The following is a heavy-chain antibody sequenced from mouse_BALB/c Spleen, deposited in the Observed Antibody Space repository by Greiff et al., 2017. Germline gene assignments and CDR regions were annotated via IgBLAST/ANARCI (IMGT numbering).Heavy chain of an antibody. CDR1: GYSITSCYS. D-gene: IGHD2-1*01. CDR2: INYSGST. Sequence: EVKVEESGPDLVKPSQSLSLTCTVTGYSITSCYSWRWIRQFPGNKLEWMGFINYSGSTNYNPSLKSRISITLDTSKNQFFLQLNSVTTEDTATYYCARGGNYDCYAMDYWGQGTSVTVSS. J-gene: IGHJ4*01. CDR3: ARGGNYDCYAMDY. V-gene: IGHV3-1*02.